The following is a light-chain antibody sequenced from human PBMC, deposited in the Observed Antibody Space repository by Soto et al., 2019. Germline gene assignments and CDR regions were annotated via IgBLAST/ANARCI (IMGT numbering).Light chain of an antibody. CDR2: GAS. Sequence: EIVLTQSPGTLSLSPGERATLSCRASQSVGSDLVWYQQKPGQTPRLLIYGASTKAAGIPDRFSGSGSGTAFTLTIIRLEPEDFAVYYCQQYSSSPLTFGGGTKVEI. CDR3: QQYSSSPLT. V-gene: IGKV3-20*01. CDR1: QSVGSD. J-gene: IGKJ4*01.